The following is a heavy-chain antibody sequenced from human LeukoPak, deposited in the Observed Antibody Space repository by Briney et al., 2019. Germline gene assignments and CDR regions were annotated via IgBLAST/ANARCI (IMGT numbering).Heavy chain of an antibody. CDR3: ARGNYGDYYYYMDV. D-gene: IGHD4-11*01. CDR2: FYASGTT. J-gene: IGHJ6*03. Sequence: SETLSLICTVSGGSIVSHYWNWIRQPAGRGLEWIGRFYASGTTNTSPSLKSRVTMSVDTSKNQFSLKLSSVTAADTAVYYCARGNYGDYYYYMDVWGKGTTVTVSS. V-gene: IGHV4-4*07. CDR1: GGSIVSHY.